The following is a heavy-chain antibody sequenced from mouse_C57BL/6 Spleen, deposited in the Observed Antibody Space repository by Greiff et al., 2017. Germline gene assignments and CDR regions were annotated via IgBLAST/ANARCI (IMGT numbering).Heavy chain of an antibody. CDR3: ARSRITTVDAMDY. Sequence: EVMLVESGGGLVKPGGSLKLSCAASGFTFSDYGMHWVRQAPEKGLEWVAYISSGSSTIYYADTVKGRYTISRDNAKNTLFLQMTSLRSEDTAMYYCARSRITTVDAMDYWGQGTSVTVSS. V-gene: IGHV5-17*01. CDR1: GFTFSDYG. J-gene: IGHJ4*01. D-gene: IGHD1-1*01. CDR2: ISSGSSTI.